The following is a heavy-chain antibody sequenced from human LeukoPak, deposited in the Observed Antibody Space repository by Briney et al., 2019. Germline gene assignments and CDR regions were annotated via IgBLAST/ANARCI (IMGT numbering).Heavy chain of an antibody. J-gene: IGHJ4*02. V-gene: IGHV4-4*02. Sequence: KTSETLSLTCAVSGGSISSSNWWSWVRQPPGKGLEWIGEIYHSGSTNYNPSLKSRVTISADTSKNQFSLKLNSVTAADTAVYYCAKSNGYGLVDIWGQGTLVTVSS. CDR2: IYHSGST. CDR1: GGSISSSNW. D-gene: IGHD3-10*01. CDR3: AKSNGYGLVDI.